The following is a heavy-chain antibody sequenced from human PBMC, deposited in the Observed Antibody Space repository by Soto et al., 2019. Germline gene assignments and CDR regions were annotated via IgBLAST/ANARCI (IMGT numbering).Heavy chain of an antibody. CDR3: ACTWGTHYWYFDL. Sequence: EVQLLESGGGLLQPGGSLRLSCAASGFIISSYAMSWVRQAPGKGPEWVSSISTSGDRTYYADSVKGRFTISRDNSKNTLFLQMDSLRAEDTALYYWACTWGTHYWYFDLWGRGTLVTVSS. V-gene: IGHV3-23*01. CDR2: ISTSGDRT. CDR1: GFIISSYA. D-gene: IGHD1-1*01. J-gene: IGHJ2*01.